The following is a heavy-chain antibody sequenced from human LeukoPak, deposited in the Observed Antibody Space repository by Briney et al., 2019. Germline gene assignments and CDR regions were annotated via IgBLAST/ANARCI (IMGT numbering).Heavy chain of an antibody. CDR2: IYHSGST. J-gene: IGHJ3*02. D-gene: IGHD5-18*01. Sequence: PSQTLSLTCAVSGGSISSGGYSWSWLRQPPGKGLEWIGYIYHSGSTYYNPSLKSRVTISVDRSKNQFSLKLSSVTAADTAVYYCATNTAQGAFDIWGQGTMVTVSS. CDR1: GGSISSGGYS. CDR3: ATNTAQGAFDI. V-gene: IGHV4-30-2*01.